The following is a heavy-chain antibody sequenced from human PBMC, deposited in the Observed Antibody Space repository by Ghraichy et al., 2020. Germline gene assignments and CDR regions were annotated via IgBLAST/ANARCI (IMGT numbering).Heavy chain of an antibody. V-gene: IGHV3-33*01. D-gene: IGHD4-11*01. Sequence: LSLTCAASGFTFSTYGMHWVRQAPGKGLEWVAVIWYDGSNKYYADSVKGRFTISRDNSKNTLYLQMNSLRAEDTAVYYCARDGMTTVTHAGSFGMDVWGQGTTVTVSS. CDR3: ARDGMTTVTHAGSFGMDV. J-gene: IGHJ6*02. CDR1: GFTFSTYG. CDR2: IWYDGSNK.